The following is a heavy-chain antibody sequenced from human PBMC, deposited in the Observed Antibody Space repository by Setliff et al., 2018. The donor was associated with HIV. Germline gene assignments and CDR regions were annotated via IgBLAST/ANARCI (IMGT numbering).Heavy chain of an antibody. CDR3: ARGGGNNGYYFDD. V-gene: IGHV1-69*08. D-gene: IGHD2-15*01. CDR2: IIPILGRT. Sequence: ASVKVSCKASGDTFNTHTIGWVRQAPGQGLEWMGQIIPILGRTNYVQHFQGRVTMTADESTSTIYMELRSLRSEDTALYFCARGGGNNGYYFDDWGQGTLVTVSS. J-gene: IGHJ4*02. CDR1: GDTFNTHT.